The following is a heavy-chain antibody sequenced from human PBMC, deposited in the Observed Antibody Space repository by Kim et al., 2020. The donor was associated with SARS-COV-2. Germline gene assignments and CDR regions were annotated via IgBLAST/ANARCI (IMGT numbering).Heavy chain of an antibody. D-gene: IGHD3-3*01. CDR3: ARMNFGSNWFYP. CDR2: IYYSGST. Sequence: SETLSLTCAVSGYSLTNNYWWAWIRQPPGKGLEWIGYIYYSGSTHHNPSLKSRVSMSVDTSKNQFSLQLSSVTAEDTALYYCARMNFGSNWFYPWGQGTPVTVSS. V-gene: IGHV4-28*01. CDR1: GYSLTNNYW. J-gene: IGHJ5*02.